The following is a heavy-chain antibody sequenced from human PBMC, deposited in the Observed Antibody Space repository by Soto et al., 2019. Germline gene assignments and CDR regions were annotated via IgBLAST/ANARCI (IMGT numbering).Heavy chain of an antibody. D-gene: IGHD3-16*01. Sequence: QIQLHESGPGLVKPSETLSLTCSVSGVSISGSTFYWGWIRQSPGKGLEWIGSVYYNENTYYNPSVASRFSISLQHSKIHFSLTLSSVTAADTAVYYCARLLGLRAAEYWGQGTLLTVAS. CDR2: VYYNENT. CDR1: GVSISGSTFY. V-gene: IGHV4-39*01. CDR3: ARLLGLRAAEY. J-gene: IGHJ4*02.